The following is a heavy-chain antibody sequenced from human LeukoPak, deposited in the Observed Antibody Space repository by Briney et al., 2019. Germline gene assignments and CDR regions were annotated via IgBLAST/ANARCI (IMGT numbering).Heavy chain of an antibody. Sequence: PSETLSLTCTVSGGSISSYYWGWIRQPPGKGLDWIGSIYYSGSTYYNPSLKSRVTISVDTSKNQFSLKLSSVTAADTAVYYCARAPDPHSSGWNYFDYWGQGILVTVSS. CDR3: ARAPDPHSSGWNYFDY. CDR1: GGSISSYY. V-gene: IGHV4-39*01. CDR2: IYYSGST. J-gene: IGHJ4*02. D-gene: IGHD6-19*01.